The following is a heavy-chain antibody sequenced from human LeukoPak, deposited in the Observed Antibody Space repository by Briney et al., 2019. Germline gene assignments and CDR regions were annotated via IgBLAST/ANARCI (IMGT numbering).Heavy chain of an antibody. CDR2: TYYRSKWYN. J-gene: IGHJ6*03. D-gene: IGHD1-1*01. Sequence: SQTLSLTCAISGDSVSSNSAAWNWIRQSPSRGLEWLGRTYYRSKWYNDYAVSVKSRITINPDTSKNQFSLQLNSVTPEDTAVCYCARDRPHATGYYYYYYMDVWGKGTTVTVSS. CDR1: GDSVSSNSAA. V-gene: IGHV6-1*01. CDR3: ARDRPHATGYYYYYYMDV.